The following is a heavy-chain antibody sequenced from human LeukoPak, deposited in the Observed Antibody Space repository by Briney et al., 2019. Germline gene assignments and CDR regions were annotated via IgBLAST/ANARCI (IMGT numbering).Heavy chain of an antibody. CDR3: ANXXGSGXYHYYYYGMDA. CDR2: IYYSGST. V-gene: IGHV4-39*01. J-gene: IGHJ6*02. D-gene: IGHD3-10*01. Sequence: SETLSLTCTVSGGSISSSSYYWGWIRQPPGKGLEWIGSIYYSGSTYYNPSLKSRVTISVDTSKNQFSLKLSSVTAADTAVYYCANXXGSGXYHYYYYGMDAWGQGTTVTVSS. CDR1: GGSISSSSYY.